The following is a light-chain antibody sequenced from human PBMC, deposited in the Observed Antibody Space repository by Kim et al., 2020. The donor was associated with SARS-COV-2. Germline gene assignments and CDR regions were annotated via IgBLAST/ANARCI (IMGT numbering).Light chain of an antibody. Sequence: YAEERATLSCTASQGVSTSLAWNQQKPGKAPRLLIYGAPTRATGIPASFRGSGSRTEFPLTISGLRSKDFSIFYGQQNKNWPHTFGEGT. CDR1: QGVSTS. V-gene: IGKV3-15*01. J-gene: IGKJ5*01. CDR3: QQNKNWPHT. CDR2: GAP.